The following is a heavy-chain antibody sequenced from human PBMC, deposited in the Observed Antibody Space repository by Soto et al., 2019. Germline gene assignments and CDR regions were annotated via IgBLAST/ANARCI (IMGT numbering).Heavy chain of an antibody. CDR3: ARYLRGPPLSRSPGGFDY. CDR2: ISAYNGNT. Sequence: ASVKVSCKASGYTFTSYGISWVRQAPGQGLEWMGWISAYNGNTNYAQKLQGRVTMTTDTSTSTAYMELRSLRSDDTAVYYCARYLRGPPLSRSPGGFDYLAQGXLVTVYS. CDR1: GYTFTSYG. V-gene: IGHV1-18*01. D-gene: IGHD1-26*01. J-gene: IGHJ4*02.